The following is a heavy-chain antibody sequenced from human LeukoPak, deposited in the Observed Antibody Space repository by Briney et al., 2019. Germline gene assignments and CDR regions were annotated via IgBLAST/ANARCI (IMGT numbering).Heavy chain of an antibody. CDR2: IYPGAPDT. Sequence: GESLKISCKGSGYSFTNYWIGWVRQMPGKGLEWMGIIYPGAPDTRYSPSFQGQVTISVDKSIGTAYLQWRSLKASDTAMYYCVRQKNPGDWYFDLWGRGTLVTVSS. D-gene: IGHD7-27*01. CDR3: VRQKNPGDWYFDL. CDR1: GYSFTNYW. V-gene: IGHV5-51*01. J-gene: IGHJ2*01.